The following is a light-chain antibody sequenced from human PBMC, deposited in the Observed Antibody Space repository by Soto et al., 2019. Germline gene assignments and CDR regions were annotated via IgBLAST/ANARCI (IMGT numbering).Light chain of an antibody. J-gene: IGLJ2*01. CDR3: AAWDDSLNGQV. CDR1: SSNIGNNA. Sequence: QSVLTQPPSVSEAPRQRVTISCSGSSSNIGNNAVNWYQQLPGKAPKLLIYYDDLLPSGVSDRFSGYKSGTSASLAISGLQSEDEADYYCAAWDDSLNGQVFGGGTKVTVL. V-gene: IGLV1-36*01. CDR2: YDD.